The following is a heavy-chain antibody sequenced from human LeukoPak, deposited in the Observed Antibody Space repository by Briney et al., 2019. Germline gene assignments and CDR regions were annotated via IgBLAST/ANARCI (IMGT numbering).Heavy chain of an antibody. Sequence: SETLSLTCTVSGGSIKSPNSYWGWIRQPPGKGLEWIGSIFHDGTTYYSPSLKSRVTVSVDTSLNQFSLSLMSMTAADTAVYYCARRVVAGTTVDFWGQGNLVTVSS. CDR1: GGSIKSPNSY. CDR3: ARRVVAGTTVDF. V-gene: IGHV4-39*01. J-gene: IGHJ4*02. CDR2: IFHDGTT. D-gene: IGHD1-1*01.